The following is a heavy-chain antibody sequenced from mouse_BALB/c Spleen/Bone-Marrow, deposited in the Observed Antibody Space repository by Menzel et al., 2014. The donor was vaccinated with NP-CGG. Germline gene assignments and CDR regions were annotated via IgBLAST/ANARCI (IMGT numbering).Heavy chain of an antibody. D-gene: IGHD2-2*01. J-gene: IGHJ1*01. CDR3: ARSTGYYWYFDV. V-gene: IGHV1-69*02. CDR2: IDPSDSET. Sequence: QVQLQQSGAELVKPGAPVKLSCKASGYTFTSYWMNWAKQRPGRGLEWIGRIDPSDSETHYNQKFKDKATLTVDKSSSTAYIQLSSLTSEDSAVYYCARSTGYYWYFDVWGAGTTVTVSS. CDR1: GYTFTSYW.